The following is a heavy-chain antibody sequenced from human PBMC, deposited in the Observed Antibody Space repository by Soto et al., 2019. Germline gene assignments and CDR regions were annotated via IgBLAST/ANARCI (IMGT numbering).Heavy chain of an antibody. Sequence: GGSLRLSCAASGFTSSSYAMSWVRQAPGKGLEWVSAISGSGGSTYYADSVKGRFTISRDNSKNTLYLQMNSLRAEDTAVYYCAKAGYYCDYYHGVVVWGHGTTATDSS. J-gene: IGHJ6*02. V-gene: IGHV3-23*01. D-gene: IGHD1-1*01. CDR1: GFTSSSYA. CDR3: AKAGYYCDYYHGVVV. CDR2: ISGSGGST.